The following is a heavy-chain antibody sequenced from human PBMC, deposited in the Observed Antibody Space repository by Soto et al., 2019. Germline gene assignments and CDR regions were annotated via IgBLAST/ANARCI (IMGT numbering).Heavy chain of an antibody. Sequence: ASVKVSCKASGYTFTSYGISWVRQAPGQGLEWMGWISAYNGNTNYAQKLQGRVTMTTDTSTSTAYMELRSLRSDDTAVYYCARDIYCTNGVCLENWFDPWGQGTLVTVSS. CDR1: GYTFTSYG. V-gene: IGHV1-18*01. CDR2: ISAYNGNT. D-gene: IGHD2-8*01. CDR3: ARDIYCTNGVCLENWFDP. J-gene: IGHJ5*02.